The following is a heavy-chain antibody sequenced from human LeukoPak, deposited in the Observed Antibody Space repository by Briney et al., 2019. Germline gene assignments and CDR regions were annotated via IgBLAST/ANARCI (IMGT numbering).Heavy chain of an antibody. V-gene: IGHV3-23*01. CDR2: ISGSGGST. CDR1: GFTFSSSA. J-gene: IGHJ4*02. D-gene: IGHD3-22*01. Sequence: GGSLRLSCAASGFTFSSSAMSWVRQAPGKGLEWVSAISGSGGSTYYADFVKGRFTISRDNSKNTLYLQMNSLRAEDTAVYCCAKVNDSSGYYYGAFDYWGQGTLVTVSS. CDR3: AKVNDSSGYYYGAFDY.